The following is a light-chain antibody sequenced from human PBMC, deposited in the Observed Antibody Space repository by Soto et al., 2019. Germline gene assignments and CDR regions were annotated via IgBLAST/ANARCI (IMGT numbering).Light chain of an antibody. V-gene: IGKV3D-20*02. CDR2: GAS. CDR1: QSVGSRF. Sequence: EIVLTQSPGTLSLSPGERATLSCRASQSVGSRFLAWYQQKPGQAPRLLIYGASNRATGIPDRFSGSGSGTDFTLAISSLEPEDFAVYYCQQRSNWPPVTFGGGTKVDI. CDR3: QQRSNWPPVT. J-gene: IGKJ4*01.